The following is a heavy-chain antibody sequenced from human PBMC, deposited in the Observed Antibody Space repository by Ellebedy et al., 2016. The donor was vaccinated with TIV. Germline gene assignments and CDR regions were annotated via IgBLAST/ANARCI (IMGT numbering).Heavy chain of an antibody. CDR1: GGSISSYY. V-gene: IGHV4-59*13. Sequence: SETLSLXXTVSGGSISSYYWSWIRQPPGKGLEWIGYIYYSGSTNYNPSLKSRVTISVDTSKNQFSLKLSSVTAADTAVYYCASVVGAAAGSYYYYGMDVWGQGTTVTVSS. J-gene: IGHJ6*02. CDR2: IYYSGST. D-gene: IGHD6-13*01. CDR3: ASVVGAAAGSYYYYGMDV.